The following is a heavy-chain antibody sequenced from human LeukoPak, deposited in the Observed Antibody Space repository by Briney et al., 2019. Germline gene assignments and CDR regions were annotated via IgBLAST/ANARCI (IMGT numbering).Heavy chain of an antibody. CDR2: ISAYNGNT. Sequence: ASVKVSCKASGYTFTSYGISWVRQAPGQGLEWMGWISAYNGNTNYAQKLQGRVTMTTDTSTSTAYMELRSLRSDDTAVYYCARGETYSGSYFGHFDYWGQGTLVTVSS. D-gene: IGHD1-26*01. V-gene: IGHV1-18*01. CDR3: ARGETYSGSYFGHFDY. CDR1: GYTFTSYG. J-gene: IGHJ4*02.